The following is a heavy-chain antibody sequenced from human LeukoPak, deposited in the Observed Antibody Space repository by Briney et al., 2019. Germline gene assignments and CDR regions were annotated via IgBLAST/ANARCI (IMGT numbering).Heavy chain of an antibody. CDR3: ARHSNKYDYDSSGHYRGFDY. Sequence: GGSVRLSCAASGLTFSFHWMSWVRQAPGKGLEWVANIKQDGRDKYYVDSVKGRFTISRDNSKNSLYLQMNSLRAEDTAVYFCARHSNKYDYDSSGHYRGFDYWGQGTLVSVSS. D-gene: IGHD3-22*01. V-gene: IGHV3-7*01. CDR2: IKQDGRDK. J-gene: IGHJ4*02. CDR1: GLTFSFHW.